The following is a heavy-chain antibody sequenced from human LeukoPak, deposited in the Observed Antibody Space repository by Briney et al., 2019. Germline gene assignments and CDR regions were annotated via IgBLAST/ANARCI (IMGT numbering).Heavy chain of an antibody. Sequence: GRSLRLSCAASGFTFSSYGMHWVRQAPGKGLVWVSRINKDGSDTRHADSVKGRFTIYRDNAKNTLYLQMNSLRVEDTAVYYCAKGGYCSSTSCYTGVSGYFDCWGQGTLVTVSS. D-gene: IGHD2-2*02. CDR1: GFTFSSYG. V-gene: IGHV3-74*01. J-gene: IGHJ4*02. CDR3: AKGGYCSSTSCYTGVSGYFDC. CDR2: INKDGSDT.